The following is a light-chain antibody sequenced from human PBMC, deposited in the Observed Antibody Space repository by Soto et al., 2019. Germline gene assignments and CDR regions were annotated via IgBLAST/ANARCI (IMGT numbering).Light chain of an antibody. CDR3: VAWDDSLRCAV. CDR1: TSNIGNNL. V-gene: IGLV1-47*01. Sequence: QSVLTQPPSASGTPGQSVTISCSGSTSNIGNNLVYWYQQVPGTAPKLLIYANSQRPSGVPDRFSGSKSGTSASLAISGLLSEDEADYYCVAWDDSLRCAVFGGGTQLTVL. J-gene: IGLJ7*01. CDR2: ANS.